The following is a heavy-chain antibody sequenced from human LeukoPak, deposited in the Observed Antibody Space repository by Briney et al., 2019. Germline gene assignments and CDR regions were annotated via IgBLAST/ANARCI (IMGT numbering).Heavy chain of an antibody. CDR1: GFTFSSYW. CDR2: INSDGSST. D-gene: IGHD3-16*01. Sequence: GGSLRLSCAASGFTFSSYWMHWVRHGPGKGLVWVSRINSDGSSTRYADSVKGRFTISRDNPKNTLYLQMNSLRAEDTAVYFCARSGEYSDYVWGSYPFDYWGQGTLVTVSS. V-gene: IGHV3-74*01. J-gene: IGHJ4*02. CDR3: ARSGEYSDYVWGSYPFDY.